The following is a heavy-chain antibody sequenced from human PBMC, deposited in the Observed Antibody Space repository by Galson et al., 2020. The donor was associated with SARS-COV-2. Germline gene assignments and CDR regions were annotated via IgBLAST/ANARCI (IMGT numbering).Heavy chain of an antibody. CDR2: INHSGRT. Sequence: SQTLSLTCAVYGGSFSGYYWSWIRQPPGKGLEWIGEINHSGRTNYNSSLKSRVTISVDTSKNQFSLKLSSVTAADTAVYYCARELGDYYDSSGYYYFPRTDQYFDYWGQGTLVTVSS. D-gene: IGHD3-22*01. CDR1: GGSFSGYY. V-gene: IGHV4-34*01. J-gene: IGHJ4*02. CDR3: ARELGDYYDSSGYYYFPRTDQYFDY.